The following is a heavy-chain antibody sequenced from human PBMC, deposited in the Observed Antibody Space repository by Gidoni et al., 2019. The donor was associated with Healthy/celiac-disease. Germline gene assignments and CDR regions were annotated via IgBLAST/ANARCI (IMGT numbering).Heavy chain of an antibody. D-gene: IGHD3-9*01. Sequence: EVQLVESGGGLVQPGGSLRLSCAASGFTFSRYWMSWVRQAPGKGLEWVANIKQDGSEKYYVDSVKGRFTISRDNAKNSLYLQMNSLRAEDTAVYYCARRRYFDWLPPYYYYGMDVWGQGTTVTVSS. CDR1: GFTFSRYW. J-gene: IGHJ6*02. V-gene: IGHV3-7*01. CDR2: IKQDGSEK. CDR3: ARRRYFDWLPPYYYYGMDV.